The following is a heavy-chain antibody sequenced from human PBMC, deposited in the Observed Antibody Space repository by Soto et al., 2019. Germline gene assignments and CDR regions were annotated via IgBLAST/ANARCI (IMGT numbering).Heavy chain of an antibody. Sequence: QITLKESGPPLVKPTQTLTLTCTFSGFSLSTSGVGAGWIRQSPGKALEWLAFIYWDDDKRYSPTLKSSISVTEDTSKSQVVLTMTNMDPVDTATYYCEHRGARGGYGDFDYWGQGTLVTVSS. CDR3: EHRGARGGYGDFDY. CDR2: IYWDDDK. D-gene: IGHD3-10*01. J-gene: IGHJ4*02. V-gene: IGHV2-5*02. CDR1: GFSLSTSGVG.